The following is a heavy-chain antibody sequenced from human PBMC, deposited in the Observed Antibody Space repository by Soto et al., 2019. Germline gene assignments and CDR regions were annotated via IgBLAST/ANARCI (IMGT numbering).Heavy chain of an antibody. CDR3: ARRCGSSGWYSSVPKRSDYGMDV. CDR2: INAGNGNT. V-gene: IGHV1-3*01. D-gene: IGHD6-19*01. CDR1: GYTFTSYA. J-gene: IGHJ6*02. Sequence: ASVKVSCKASGYTFTSYAMHWVRQAPGQRLEWMGWINAGNGNTKYSQTFQGRVTITRDTSASTAYMELSSLSAEDTAVYYCARRCGSSGWYSSVPKRSDYGMDVWGQGPTVTVSS.